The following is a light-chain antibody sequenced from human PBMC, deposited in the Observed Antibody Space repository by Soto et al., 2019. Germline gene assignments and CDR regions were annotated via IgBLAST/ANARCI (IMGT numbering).Light chain of an antibody. J-gene: IGKJ4*01. CDR3: QQYTAWPLT. V-gene: IGKV3-15*01. CDR1: QSVHSN. CDR2: SAS. Sequence: DIVVTQSPATLSVSPGEGATLSCRTSQSVHSNLAWYQKKPGQAPRLLIHSASSRATGVPGRFSGSGSGADYTLTISSLQSEDIGVYYCQQYTAWPLTFSGGTKVEIK.